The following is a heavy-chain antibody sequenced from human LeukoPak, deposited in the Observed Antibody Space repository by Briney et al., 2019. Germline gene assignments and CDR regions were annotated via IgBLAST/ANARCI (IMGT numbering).Heavy chain of an antibody. CDR2: ISGSGGST. V-gene: IGHV3-23*01. D-gene: IGHD5-18*01. CDR1: GFTFSSYA. CDR3: AKEKENSYGFTAPFDY. J-gene: IGHJ4*02. Sequence: GGSLRLSCAASGFTFSSYAMSWVRQAQGKGLEWVSAISGSGGSTYYADSVKGRFTISRDNSKNTLYLQMNSLRAEDTAVYYCAKEKENSYGFTAPFDYWGQGTLVTVSS.